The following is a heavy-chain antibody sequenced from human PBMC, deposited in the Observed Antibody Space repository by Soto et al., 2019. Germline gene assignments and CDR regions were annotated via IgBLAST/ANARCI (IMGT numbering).Heavy chain of an antibody. CDR3: ARDFGHGYYLDY. Sequence: GGSLRLSCVASGFSFSNYNMNWVRQAPGKGLEWVSYITDSSDTVHYADSVRGRFTISRDNAESSLYLQMNSLRDEDTAVYFCARDFGHGYYLDYWGRGTLVTVS. D-gene: IGHD3-3*01. J-gene: IGHJ4*02. V-gene: IGHV3-48*02. CDR2: ITDSSDTV. CDR1: GFSFSNYN.